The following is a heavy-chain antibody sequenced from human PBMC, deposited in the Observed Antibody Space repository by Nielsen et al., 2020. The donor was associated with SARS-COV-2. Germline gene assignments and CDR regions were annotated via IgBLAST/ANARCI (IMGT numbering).Heavy chain of an antibody. Sequence: ASVKVSCKASGYTFTSYGISWVRQAPGQGLEWMGWISAYNGNTNYAQKLQGRVTMTTDTSTSTAYMELRSLRSDDTAVYYCARDRGSSSWYYVDASGYWGQGTLVTVSS. J-gene: IGHJ4*02. CDR1: GYTFTSYG. V-gene: IGHV1-18*01. D-gene: IGHD6-13*01. CDR2: ISAYNGNT. CDR3: ARDRGSSSWYYVDASGY.